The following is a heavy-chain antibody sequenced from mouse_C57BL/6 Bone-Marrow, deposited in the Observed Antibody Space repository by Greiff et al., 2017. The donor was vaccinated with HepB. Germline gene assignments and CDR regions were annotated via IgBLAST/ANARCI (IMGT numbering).Heavy chain of an antibody. Sequence: VQLQQSGAELVRPGASVKLSCTASGFNIKDAYMHWVKQRPEQGLEWIGWIDPENGDTEYASKFQGKATITADTSSNTAYLQLSSLTSEDTAVYYCTTYDYDGNYWGQGTTLTVTS. D-gene: IGHD2-4*01. V-gene: IGHV14-4*01. CDR2: IDPENGDT. CDR3: TTYDYDGNY. CDR1: GFNIKDAY. J-gene: IGHJ2*01.